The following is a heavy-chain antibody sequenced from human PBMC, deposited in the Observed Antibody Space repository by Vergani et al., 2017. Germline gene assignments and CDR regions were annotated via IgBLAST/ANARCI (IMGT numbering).Heavy chain of an antibody. V-gene: IGHV3-23*01. CDR2: ISGSGGST. J-gene: IGHJ6*02. CDR3: AKANPRNSGYDYLYYYHAMDV. CDR1: GFTFNHYA. D-gene: IGHD5-12*01. Sequence: EVQLLESGGDLVQPGGSLRLSCAASGFTFNHYAMTWVRQAPGKGLEWVSGISGSGGSTYYAGSVKGRFTISRDSSKNTLYLQMHSLSAGDTAVYYCAKANPRNSGYDYLYYYHAMDVWGQGTTVTVSS.